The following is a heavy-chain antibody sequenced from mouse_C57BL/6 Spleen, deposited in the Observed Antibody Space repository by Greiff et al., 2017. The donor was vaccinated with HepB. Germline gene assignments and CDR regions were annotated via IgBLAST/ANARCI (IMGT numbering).Heavy chain of an antibody. J-gene: IGHJ4*01. V-gene: IGHV1-82*01. CDR2: IYPGDGDT. Sequence: QVQLQQSGPELVKPGASVKISCKASGYAFSSSWMNWVKQRPGKGLVWIGRIYPGDGDTNYNGKFKGKATLTADKSSSTAYMQLSSLTSEDSAVYFCARNHYYAMDDWGQGTSVTVSS. CDR1: GYAFSSSW. CDR3: ARNHYYAMDD.